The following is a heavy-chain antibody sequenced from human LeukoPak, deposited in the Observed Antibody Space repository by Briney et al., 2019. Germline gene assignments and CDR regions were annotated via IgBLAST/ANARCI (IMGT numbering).Heavy chain of an antibody. V-gene: IGHV3-23*01. CDR2: ISGSGGST. Sequence: GGSLRLSCAASGFSFDNHAMSWVRQAPGKGLEWVSAISGSGGSTYYADSVKGRFTISRDNSKNTLYLQMNSLRAEDTAVYYCAKDIVVVPAAIRAISAFDIWGQGTMVTVSS. J-gene: IGHJ3*02. CDR3: AKDIVVVPAAIRAISAFDI. D-gene: IGHD2-2*01. CDR1: GFSFDNHA.